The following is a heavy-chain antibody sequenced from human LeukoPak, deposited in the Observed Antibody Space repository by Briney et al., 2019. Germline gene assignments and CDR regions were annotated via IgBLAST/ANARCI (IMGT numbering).Heavy chain of an antibody. D-gene: IGHD2-2*01. V-gene: IGHV3-48*01. CDR3: AGYCSTTSCYDFDY. CDR2: ISSSSSAI. J-gene: IGHJ4*02. CDR1: GFTFSSYS. Sequence: QAGGSLRLSCAASGFTFSSYSMNWARQAPGKGLEWVSYISSSSSAIYYADSVKGRFTISRDNAKNSLYLQMNSLRAEDTAMYYCAGYCSTTSCYDFDYWGQGTLVTVSS.